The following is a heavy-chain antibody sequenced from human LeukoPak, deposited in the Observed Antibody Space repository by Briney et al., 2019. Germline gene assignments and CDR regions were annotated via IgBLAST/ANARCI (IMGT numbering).Heavy chain of an antibody. Sequence: SETLSLTCTVSGGSISSSSYYWGWIRQPPGKGLEWIGSIYYSGSTYYNPSLKSRVTISVDTSKNQFSLKLSSVTAADTAVYYCARGFCSGGSCYDYYYYMDVWGKGTTVTVSS. V-gene: IGHV4-39*07. CDR1: GGSISSSSYY. CDR2: IYYSGST. CDR3: ARGFCSGGSCYDYYYYMDV. J-gene: IGHJ6*03. D-gene: IGHD2-15*01.